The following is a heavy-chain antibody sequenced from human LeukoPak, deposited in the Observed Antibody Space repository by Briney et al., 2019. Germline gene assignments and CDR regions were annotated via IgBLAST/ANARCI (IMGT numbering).Heavy chain of an antibody. CDR1: GGSISNYY. D-gene: IGHD3-10*01. CDR3: ARHYGSGTYPLDY. J-gene: IGHJ4*02. V-gene: IGHV4-59*01. CDR2: IYSSGSA. Sequence: SETLSLTCTVSGGSISNYYWSWIRQPPGKGLEFIGYIYSSGSANDNPSLKSRVTMSVDTSKNQFSLNLRSVTAADTAVYYCARHYGSGTYPLDYWGQGALVTVSS.